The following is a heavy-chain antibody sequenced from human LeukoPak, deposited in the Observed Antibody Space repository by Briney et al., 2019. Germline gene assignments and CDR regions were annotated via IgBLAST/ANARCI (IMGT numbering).Heavy chain of an antibody. CDR2: ISSSSSYI. CDR1: GFTFSSYS. J-gene: IGHJ5*02. Sequence: GGSLRLSCAASGFTFSSYSMNWVRQAPGKGLEWVSSISSSSSYIYYADSVKGRFTISRDNAKNSLYLQMNSLRAEDTAVYYCARDRKYQLPGRGNWFDPWGQGTLVTVSS. V-gene: IGHV3-21*01. CDR3: ARDRKYQLPGRGNWFDP. D-gene: IGHD2-2*01.